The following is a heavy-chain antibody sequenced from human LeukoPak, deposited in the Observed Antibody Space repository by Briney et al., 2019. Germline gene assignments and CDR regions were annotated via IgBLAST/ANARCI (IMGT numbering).Heavy chain of an antibody. Sequence: GGSLRLSCAASGFTFSDYYMSWVRQVPGKGLEWVSIIYNDGSTYYADSMKGRFTISRDNSKNTLYLQVNSLRAEDTAMYYCARNILFAFDIWGQGTMVTVSS. J-gene: IGHJ3*02. CDR1: GFTFSDYY. CDR3: ARNILFAFDI. V-gene: IGHV3-53*01. D-gene: IGHD2/OR15-2a*01. CDR2: IYNDGST.